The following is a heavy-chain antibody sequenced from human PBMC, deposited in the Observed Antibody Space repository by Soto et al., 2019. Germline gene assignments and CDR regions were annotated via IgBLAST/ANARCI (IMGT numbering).Heavy chain of an antibody. CDR1: GFTFRTSG. CDR3: AKGGGYSYGTNDAFDI. CDR2: ISDDGSNK. V-gene: IGHV3-30*18. Sequence: QVQLVESGGGVVQPGRSLRLSCAASGFTFRTSGMHWVRQAPGKGLEWGAVISDDGSNKYNIASVEGRFTISRDNSKNTLYLQMNSLRTEDTAVYYCAKGGGYSYGTNDAFDIWGQGTMVTVSS. J-gene: IGHJ3*02. D-gene: IGHD5-18*01.